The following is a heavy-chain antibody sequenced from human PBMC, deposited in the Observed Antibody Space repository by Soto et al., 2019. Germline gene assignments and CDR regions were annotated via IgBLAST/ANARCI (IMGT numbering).Heavy chain of an antibody. CDR2: IGSSGTTI. CDR1: GFTFGDFY. CDR3: ARDSPPSCSGGMCDVDGLDV. D-gene: IGHD2-15*01. Sequence: QVQLVESGGGLVQPGGSLRLSCLASGFTFGDFYMSWIRQAPGKGLEWVSYIGSSGTTIYYADSVRGRFSVSRDNAKNSLYLQMYSLRAEDTAVYFCARDSPPSCSGGMCDVDGLDVWGQGTTVTVSS. V-gene: IGHV3-11*01. J-gene: IGHJ6*02.